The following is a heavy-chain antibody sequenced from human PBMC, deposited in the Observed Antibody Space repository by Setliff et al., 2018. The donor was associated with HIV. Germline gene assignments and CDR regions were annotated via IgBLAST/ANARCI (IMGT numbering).Heavy chain of an antibody. CDR1: GYTFTSYD. D-gene: IGHD6-19*01. J-gene: IGHJ6*02. CDR3: ARGSSGWYVYYYYGMDV. CDR2: MNPNSGNT. Sequence: ASVKVSCKASGYTFTSYDVNWVRQAPGQGLEWMGWMNPNSGNTGYAQNFQGRVTMTRNTSISTAYMELSSLRSEDTAVYYCARGSSGWYVYYYYGMDVWGQGTTVTVSS. V-gene: IGHV1-8*01.